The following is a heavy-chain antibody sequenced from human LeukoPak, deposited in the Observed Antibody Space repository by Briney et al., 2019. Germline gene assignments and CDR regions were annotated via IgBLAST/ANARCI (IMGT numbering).Heavy chain of an antibody. D-gene: IGHD1-7*01. CDR3: ARDTGNFPHVSFDI. CDR2: IYHSGST. V-gene: IGHV4-30-2*01. CDR1: GGSISSGGYY. J-gene: IGHJ3*02. Sequence: SETLSLTCTVSGGSISSGGYYWSWIRQPPGKGLEWIGYIYHSGSTYYNPSLKSRVTISVDTSKNQFSLKLSSVTAADTAVYYCARDTGNFPHVSFDIWGQETMVTVSS.